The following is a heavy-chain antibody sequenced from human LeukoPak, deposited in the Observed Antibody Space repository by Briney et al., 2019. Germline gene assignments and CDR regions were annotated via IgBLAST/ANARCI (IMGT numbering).Heavy chain of an antibody. V-gene: IGHV3-30*04. J-gene: IGHJ4*02. CDR1: GFTFSSYA. D-gene: IGHD3-22*01. CDR2: ISSDGSNK. Sequence: GRSLRLSCAASGFTFSSYAMHWVRQAPGKGLEWVAVISSDGSNKYYADSVKGRFTISRDNSENTLYLQMNSLRAEDTAVYYCARGYDSSGYYFDYWGQGTLVTVSS. CDR3: ARGYDSSGYYFDY.